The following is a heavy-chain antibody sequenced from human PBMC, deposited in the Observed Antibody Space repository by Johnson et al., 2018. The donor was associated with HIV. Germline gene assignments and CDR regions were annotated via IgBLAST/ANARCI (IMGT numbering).Heavy chain of an antibody. CDR1: GFTFDDYA. D-gene: IGHD6-13*01. CDR2: ISWNSGSI. Sequence: VQLVESGGGVVRPGGSLRLSCAASGFTFDDYAMSWVRQAPGKGLAWVSGISWNSGSIGYADSVKGRFTISRDNGKNSLYLQMNSLRAEDTALYYCARGAYSSSWHASDASDIWGQGTMVTVSS. J-gene: IGHJ3*02. CDR3: ARGAYSSSWHASDASDI. V-gene: IGHV3-20*04.